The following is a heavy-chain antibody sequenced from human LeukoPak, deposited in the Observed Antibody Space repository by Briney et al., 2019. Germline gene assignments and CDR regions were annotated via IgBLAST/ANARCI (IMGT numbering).Heavy chain of an antibody. D-gene: IGHD3-10*01. J-gene: IGHJ4*02. CDR1: VSTLSTYW. CDR2: LRQSRRDV. Sequence: GGSLRLSCAASVSTLSTYWMAWFRETPGKGLQWVASLRQSRRDVSYVDSVKGPFTISRDNAANSLYLQMNNLRVEDTVVYYCARETRGGAGSYWGQGTLVTLSS. CDR3: ARETRGGAGSY. V-gene: IGHV3-7*05.